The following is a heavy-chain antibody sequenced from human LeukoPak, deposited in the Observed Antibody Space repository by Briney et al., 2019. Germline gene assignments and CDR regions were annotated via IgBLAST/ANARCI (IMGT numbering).Heavy chain of an antibody. J-gene: IGHJ4*02. CDR2: ISSSGSTI. CDR3: AKDSAKKYDDY. Sequence: GGSLRLSCAASGFIFSDYYMSWIRQAPGKGLEWVSYISSSGSTIYYADSVKGRFTISRDNAKDSLYLQMNSLRAEDTAVYYCAKDSAKKYDDYWGQGTLVTVSS. D-gene: IGHD2/OR15-2a*01. V-gene: IGHV3-11*01. CDR1: GFIFSDYY.